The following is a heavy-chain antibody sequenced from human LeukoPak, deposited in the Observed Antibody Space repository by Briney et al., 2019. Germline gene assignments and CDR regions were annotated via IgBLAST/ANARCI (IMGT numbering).Heavy chain of an antibody. J-gene: IGHJ2*01. CDR2: ISYDGSNK. CDR3: ARESSGQGLWYLDL. V-gene: IGHV3-30-3*01. Sequence: GGSLRLSCAASGFTFSSYAMHWVRQAPGKGLEWVAVISYDGSNKYYEDSVKGRFTISRDNSKNTLYLQMNSLRAEDTTVYFCARESSGQGLWYLDLWGRGTPVTVSS. CDR1: GFTFSSYA. D-gene: IGHD3-10*01.